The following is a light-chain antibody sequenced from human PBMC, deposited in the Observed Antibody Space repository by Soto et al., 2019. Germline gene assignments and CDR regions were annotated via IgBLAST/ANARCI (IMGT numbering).Light chain of an antibody. CDR3: QQSYRSPYT. V-gene: IGKV1-39*01. CDR1: QSINIY. J-gene: IGKJ2*01. CDR2: GAS. Sequence: IQMTQSPSSLSASVGDSVTVTCRASQSINIYLNWYQQKPGKAPTLLIYGASSLQSGVPSRFTVGGSRTDFTLTISSLQPEDFATYSCQQSYRSPYTLGQGTKLEI.